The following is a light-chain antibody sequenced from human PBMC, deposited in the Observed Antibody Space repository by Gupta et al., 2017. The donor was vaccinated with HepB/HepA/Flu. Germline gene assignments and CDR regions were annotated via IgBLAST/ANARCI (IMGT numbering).Light chain of an antibody. CDR1: SSDVGSYNR. Sequence: QSALTQPPSVSGSPGQSVTISCTGTSSDVGSYNRVSWYQQPPGTAPKLMIYEVSNRPSGVPDRFSGSKSGNTASLTISGLQAEDEADYYCSSYTSSSKFFVFGTGTKVTVL. CDR2: EVS. CDR3: SSYTSSSKFFV. J-gene: IGLJ1*01. V-gene: IGLV2-18*02.